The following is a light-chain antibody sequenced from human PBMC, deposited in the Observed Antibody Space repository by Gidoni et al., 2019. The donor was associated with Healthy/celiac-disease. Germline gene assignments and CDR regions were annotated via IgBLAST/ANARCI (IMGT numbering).Light chain of an antibody. CDR1: QSISSY. Sequence: DIQMTQSPSSLSASVGDRVTIPCRASQSISSYLNWYQQKQGKAPKLLIYAASSLQRGVPSRFSGSGSGTDFTLTISSLQPEDFATYYCQQSYSTPFTFGGGTKVEIK. J-gene: IGKJ4*01. CDR3: QQSYSTPFT. CDR2: AAS. V-gene: IGKV1-39*01.